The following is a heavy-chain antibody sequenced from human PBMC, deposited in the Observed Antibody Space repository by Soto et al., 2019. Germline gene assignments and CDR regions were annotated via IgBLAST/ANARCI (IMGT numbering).Heavy chain of an antibody. Sequence: GASVKVSCKASGFTFTSSAVQWVRQARGQRLEWIGWIVVGSGNTNYAQKFQERVTITADKSTSTAYMDLSSLRSEDTAVYYCARSSVAAAGTLGKWGPGTLVTVSS. CDR1: GFTFTSSA. J-gene: IGHJ4*02. V-gene: IGHV1-58*01. CDR3: ARSSVAAAGTLGK. D-gene: IGHD6-13*01. CDR2: IVVGSGNT.